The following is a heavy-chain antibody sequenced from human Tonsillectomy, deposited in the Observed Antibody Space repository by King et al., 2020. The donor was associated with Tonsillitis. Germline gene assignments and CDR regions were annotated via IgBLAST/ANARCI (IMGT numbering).Heavy chain of an antibody. V-gene: IGHV3-74*01. D-gene: IGHD2-8*01. J-gene: IGHJ5*02. Sequence: VQLVESGGGLVQPGGSLRLTCTASGFTFSSYWMHWVRQAPGKGLVWVSRVNSDGSSASYADSVKGRFTISRDNAKNTLYLQMNSLRAEDTALYYCARGSVVVMVDGFESRLDWLDPWGQGTLVTVSS. CDR2: VNSDGSSA. CDR3: ARGSVVVMVDGFESRLDWLDP. CDR1: GFTFSSYW.